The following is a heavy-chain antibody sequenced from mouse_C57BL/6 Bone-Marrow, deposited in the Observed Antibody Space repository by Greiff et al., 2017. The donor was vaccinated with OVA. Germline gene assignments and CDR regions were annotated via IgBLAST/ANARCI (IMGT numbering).Heavy chain of an antibody. CDR3: ARRSNWEYYYAMDY. CDR2: INPGSGGT. CDR1: GYAFTNYL. Sequence: VQLQQSGAELVRPGTSVKVSCKASGYAFTNYLIEWVKQRPGQGLEWIGVINPGSGGTNYNEKFKGKATLTADKSSSTAYMQLSSLTSEDSAVYFCARRSNWEYYYAMDYWGQGTSVTVSS. V-gene: IGHV1-54*01. D-gene: IGHD4-1*01. J-gene: IGHJ4*01.